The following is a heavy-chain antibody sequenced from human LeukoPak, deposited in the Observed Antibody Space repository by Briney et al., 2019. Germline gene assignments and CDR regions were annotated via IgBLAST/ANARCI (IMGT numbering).Heavy chain of an antibody. V-gene: IGHV4-38-2*02. CDR2: IYHSGST. CDR3: ARAGYSSSWYWFDP. J-gene: IGHJ5*02. CDR1: GYSISSGYY. Sequence: SKTLSLTCTVSGYSISSGYYWGWLRQPPGKGLEWIGSIYHSGSTYYNPSLKSRVTISVDTSKNQFSLKLSSVTAADTAVYYCARAGYSSSWYWFDPWGQGTLVTVSS. D-gene: IGHD6-13*01.